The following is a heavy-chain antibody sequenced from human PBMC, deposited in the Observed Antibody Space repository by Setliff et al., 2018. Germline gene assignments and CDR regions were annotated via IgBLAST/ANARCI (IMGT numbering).Heavy chain of an antibody. V-gene: IGHV1-18*01. J-gene: IGHJ3*02. CDR2: ISPHTGNT. CDR3: ALTTLSFCSGGNCPNALDI. Sequence: GASVKVSCKASGYTFSGSGISWVRQAPGQGLEWMGWISPHTGNTFYAQNFQDRVTMATDTSTNMAYMELRSLRSDDTAIYFCALTTLSFCSGGNCPNALDIWGQGTLVTVSS. CDR1: GYTFSGSG. D-gene: IGHD2-15*01.